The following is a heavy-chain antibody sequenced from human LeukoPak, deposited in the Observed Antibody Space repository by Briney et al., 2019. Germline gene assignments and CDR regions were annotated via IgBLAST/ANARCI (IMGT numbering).Heavy chain of an antibody. CDR3: AKGRDKYQLLSKNWFDP. Sequence: GRSLRLSCAASGFTFDDYAMHWVRQAPGKGLEWVSGISWNSGSIGYADSVKGRFTISRANAKNSLYLQMNSLRAEDTALYYCAKGRDKYQLLSKNWFDPWGQGTLVTVSS. V-gene: IGHV3-9*01. D-gene: IGHD2-2*01. CDR1: GFTFDDYA. J-gene: IGHJ5*02. CDR2: ISWNSGSI.